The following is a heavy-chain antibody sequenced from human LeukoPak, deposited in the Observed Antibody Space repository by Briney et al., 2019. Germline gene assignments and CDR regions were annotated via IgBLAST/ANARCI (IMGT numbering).Heavy chain of an antibody. CDR2: IYYSGST. D-gene: IGHD3-3*01. Sequence: PSQTLSLTXTVSGGSISSGDYYWSRIRQPPGKGLEWIGYIYYSGSTYYNPSLKSRVTISVDTSKNQFSLKLSSVTAADTAVYYCPRGRFLEWSPLDYWGQGTLVTVSS. J-gene: IGHJ4*02. CDR1: GGSISSGDYY. CDR3: PRGRFLEWSPLDY. V-gene: IGHV4-30-4*08.